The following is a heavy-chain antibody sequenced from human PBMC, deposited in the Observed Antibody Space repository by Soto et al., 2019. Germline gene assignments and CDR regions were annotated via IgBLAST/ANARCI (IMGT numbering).Heavy chain of an antibody. D-gene: IGHD3-10*01. CDR2: IWYDGSNK. V-gene: IGHV3-33*08. CDR3: ARDRDMVRGAFDY. J-gene: IGHJ4*02. Sequence: GGSLRLSCAASGFTFSSYWMHWVRQAPGKGLEWVAVIWYDGSNKYYADSVKGRFTISRDNSKNTLYLQMNSLRAEDTAVYYCARDRDMVRGAFDYWGQGTLVTVSS. CDR1: GFTFSSYW.